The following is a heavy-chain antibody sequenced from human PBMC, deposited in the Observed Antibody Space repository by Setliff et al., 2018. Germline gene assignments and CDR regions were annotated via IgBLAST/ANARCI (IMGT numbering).Heavy chain of an antibody. J-gene: IGHJ4*02. CDR1: GYSFTSYW. D-gene: IGHD5-18*01. V-gene: IGHV5-51*01. Sequence: PGESLKISCKGSGYSFTSYWIGWVRQMPGKGLEWMGFIYPGDSDTRYNPSFQGQVTISADKSISTAYLQWSSLKASDTAMYYCARLGSYGSTIPYYFNYWGQGTLVTVSS. CDR2: IYPGDSDT. CDR3: ARLGSYGSTIPYYFNY.